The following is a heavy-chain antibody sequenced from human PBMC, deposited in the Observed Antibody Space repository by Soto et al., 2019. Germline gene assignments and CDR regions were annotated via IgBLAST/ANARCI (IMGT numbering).Heavy chain of an antibody. J-gene: IGHJ5*02. D-gene: IGHD3-3*01. CDR3: ARANVLRVLEWLPNWFDP. Sequence: PSETLSLTCTVSSRSITFYYWTWIRQSPGKGLEWIGYIAYNGTTTYNPSLKSRATISLDTSKSRFSLKLSSVTAADTVVYYCARANVLRVLEWLPNWFDPWGQGTLVTVSS. V-gene: IGHV4-59*12. CDR1: SRSITFYY. CDR2: IAYNGTT.